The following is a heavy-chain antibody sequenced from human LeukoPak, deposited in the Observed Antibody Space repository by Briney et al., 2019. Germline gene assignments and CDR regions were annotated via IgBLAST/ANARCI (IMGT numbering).Heavy chain of an antibody. CDR1: GFTVSNSG. Sequence: GGSLRLSCAASGFTVSNSGMSWVRQAPGKGLEWVSGISPGGAYTYYADSVKGRFTISRDTSKNMLFLQMNSLRVEDTALYYCAVSGARDFDCWGQGTLVTVSS. CDR2: ISPGGAYT. J-gene: IGHJ4*02. V-gene: IGHV3-23*01. D-gene: IGHD4/OR15-4a*01. CDR3: AVSGARDFDC.